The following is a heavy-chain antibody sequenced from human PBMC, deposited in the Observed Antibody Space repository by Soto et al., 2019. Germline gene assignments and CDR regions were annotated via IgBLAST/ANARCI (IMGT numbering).Heavy chain of an antibody. CDR1: GFTFSSYA. CDR2: ISGSGGST. J-gene: IGHJ6*02. CDR3: AKGILVSVTTGIYYYYGMDV. Sequence: PGGSLRLSCAASGFTFSSYAMSWVRQAPGKGLEWVSAISGSGGSTYYADSVKGRFTISRDNSKNTLYLQMNSLRAEDTAVYYCAKGILVSVTTGIYYYYGMDVWGQGTTVTVSS. V-gene: IGHV3-23*01. D-gene: IGHD4-17*01.